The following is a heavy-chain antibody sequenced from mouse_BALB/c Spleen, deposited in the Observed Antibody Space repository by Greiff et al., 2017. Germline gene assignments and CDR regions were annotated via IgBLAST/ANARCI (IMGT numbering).Heavy chain of an antibody. V-gene: IGHV5-6-4*01. J-gene: IGHJ3*01. CDR2: ISSGGSYT. CDR1: GFTFSSYT. D-gene: IGHD2-4*01. Sequence: DVHLVESGGGLVKPGGSLKLSCAASGFTFSSYTMSWVRQTPEKRLEWVATISSGGSYTYYPDSVKGRFTISRDNAKNTLYLQMSSLKSEDTAMYYCTRGDYDMDMEFAYWGQGTLVTVSA. CDR3: TRGDYDMDMEFAY.